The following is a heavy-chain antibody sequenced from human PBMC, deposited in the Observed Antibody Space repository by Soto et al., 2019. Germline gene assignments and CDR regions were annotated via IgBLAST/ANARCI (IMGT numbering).Heavy chain of an antibody. CDR2: IYSGGST. Sequence: EVQLVESGGGLVQPGGSLRLSCAASGITVSNNYMSWVRQPPGKGLEWVSVIYSGGSTYYADSVKGSFTVSRDNFKNTLYLQMNSLRADDTAIYYCARDTGVWGQGTLVTVSS. J-gene: IGHJ4*02. CDR3: ARDTGV. D-gene: IGHD4-17*01. V-gene: IGHV3-66*01. CDR1: GITVSNNY.